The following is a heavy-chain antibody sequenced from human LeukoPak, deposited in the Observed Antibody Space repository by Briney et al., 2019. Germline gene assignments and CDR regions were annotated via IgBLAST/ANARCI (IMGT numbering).Heavy chain of an antibody. CDR1: GFTFSGPA. CDR2: IRSKANSYAT. CDR3: SRQDTDMVTTDY. D-gene: IGHD5-18*01. Sequence: GGSLRLSCAASGFTFSGPAMHWVRQASGKGLEWVGRIRSKANSYATAYAASVKGRFTISRDDSKNTAYLQMNSLKTEDTAVYYCSRQDTDMVTTDYWGQGTLVTVSS. V-gene: IGHV3-73*01. J-gene: IGHJ4*02.